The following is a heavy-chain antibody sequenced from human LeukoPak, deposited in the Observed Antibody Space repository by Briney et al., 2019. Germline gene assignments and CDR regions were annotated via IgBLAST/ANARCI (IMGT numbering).Heavy chain of an antibody. D-gene: IGHD4-17*01. CDR3: ARDYADYVGYFFFDY. CDR1: GFTYNNYA. J-gene: IGHJ4*02. V-gene: IGHV3-23*01. Sequence: PGGSLRLSRAASGFTYNNYAMNWVRQAPGKGLERVSSSSGGGETTYYAVSAKGRFTISRDNSQNTLYLQMNSLRAEDTAVYYCARDYADYVGYFFFDYWGQGTLVTVSS. CDR2: SSGGGETT.